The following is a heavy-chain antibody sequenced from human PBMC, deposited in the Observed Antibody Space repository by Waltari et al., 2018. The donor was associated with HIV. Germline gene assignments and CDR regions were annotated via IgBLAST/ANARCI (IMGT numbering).Heavy chain of an antibody. V-gene: IGHV1-2*02. J-gene: IGHJ1*01. CDR1: GYTFTGYY. CDR3: ADCNGGNCYPEH. Sequence: QVQLVQSGAEVKEPGASVKVSCKASGYTFTGYYIHWVRQAPGQGLDWMGWINPNSGGSNYAQKFQGRVTMTTDTSINTVYLELSRLRSDDAAVYYCADCNGGNCYPEHWGQGTLVTVSS. D-gene: IGHD2-15*01. CDR2: INPNSGGS.